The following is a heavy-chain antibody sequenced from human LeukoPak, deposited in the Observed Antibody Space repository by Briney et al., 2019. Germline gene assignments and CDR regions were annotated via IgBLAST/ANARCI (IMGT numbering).Heavy chain of an antibody. V-gene: IGHV3-30-3*01. CDR1: GFTFSTYA. D-gene: IGHD5/OR15-5a*01. Sequence: PGGSLRLSCAASGFTFSTYAMDWVRQTPGKGLEWVAVISYDGSSKYYADSVKGRITISRDNSKNTLYLQMNSLRSEDTAVYYCARDQSSVGAFDIWGQGTMVTVSS. CDR2: ISYDGSSK. J-gene: IGHJ3*02. CDR3: ARDQSSVGAFDI.